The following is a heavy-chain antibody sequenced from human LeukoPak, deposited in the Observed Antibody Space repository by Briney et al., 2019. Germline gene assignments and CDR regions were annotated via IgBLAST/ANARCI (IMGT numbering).Heavy chain of an antibody. V-gene: IGHV4-34*01. D-gene: IGHD5-24*01. CDR3: ARGQRDGYNPYYFDY. J-gene: IGHJ4*02. Sequence: SETLSLTCAVYGGSFSVYYWSWIRQPPGKGLEWIGEINHSGSTNYNPSLKSRVTISVDTSKNQFSLKLSSVTAADTAVYYCARGQRDGYNPYYFDYWGQGTLVTVSS. CDR1: GGSFSVYY. CDR2: INHSGST.